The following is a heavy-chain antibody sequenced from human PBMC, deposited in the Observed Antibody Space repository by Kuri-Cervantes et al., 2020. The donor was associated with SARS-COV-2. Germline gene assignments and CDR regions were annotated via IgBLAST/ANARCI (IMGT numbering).Heavy chain of an antibody. CDR2: TNSDGIST. J-gene: IGHJ2*01. CDR1: GFSFRSYW. D-gene: IGHD2-21*02. V-gene: IGHV3-74*01. Sequence: GGSLRLSCSASGFSFRSYWMHWVRQAPGKGLVWVSRTNSDGISTSYADSVKGRFTISRDNAKNTLYLQLNSLGAEDTAVYYCARGGVVTADWYFDLWGRGTLVTVSS. CDR3: ARGGVVTADWYFDL.